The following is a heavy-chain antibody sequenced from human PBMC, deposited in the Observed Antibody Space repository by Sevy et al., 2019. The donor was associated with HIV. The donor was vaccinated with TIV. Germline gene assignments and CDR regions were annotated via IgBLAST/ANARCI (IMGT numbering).Heavy chain of an antibody. CDR1: GFTFSSHA. J-gene: IGHJ4*02. V-gene: IGHV3-30-3*01. CDR3: ARDGGYSVNFLPSGY. D-gene: IGHD3-10*02. Sequence: GGSLRLYCAASGFTFSSHAMHWVRQAPGKGLEWMAAISYDGSSKYYADSVKGRFTISRDDSKNTLYLQMSSLRAGDTAVYYCARDGGYSVNFLPSGYWGQGTLVTVSS. CDR2: ISYDGSSK.